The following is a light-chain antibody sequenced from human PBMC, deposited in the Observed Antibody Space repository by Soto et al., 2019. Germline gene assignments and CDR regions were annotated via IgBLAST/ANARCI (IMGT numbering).Light chain of an antibody. CDR3: QQDGSSPLT. CDR2: GAS. V-gene: IGKV3-20*01. J-gene: IGKJ4*01. Sequence: EIVLTQSPGTLSLSPGERATLSCRASQSVTSGYLAWYQQKPGQAPRLLIYGASSRATGIPDWFSGSGSGTDFTLTISRLEPEDFAVYYCQQDGSSPLTFGGGTKVEIK. CDR1: QSVTSGY.